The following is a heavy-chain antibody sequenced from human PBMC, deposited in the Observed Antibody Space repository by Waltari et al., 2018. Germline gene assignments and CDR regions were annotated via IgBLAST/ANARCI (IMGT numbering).Heavy chain of an antibody. CDR1: GFTFSRTW. Sequence: EVQLVESGGGIVKPGWSLRLSLVASGFTFSRTWMNWVRQVSGKGLLWVARIGQDEGVTTCADSVKGRFTISRDNGKNTLYLQMDNLRAEDTAEYYCARGAEWHGNAVDYWGQGALVTVSS. CDR3: ARGAEWHGNAVDY. V-gene: IGHV3-74*03. D-gene: IGHD3-3*01. J-gene: IGHJ4*02. CDR2: IGQDEGVT.